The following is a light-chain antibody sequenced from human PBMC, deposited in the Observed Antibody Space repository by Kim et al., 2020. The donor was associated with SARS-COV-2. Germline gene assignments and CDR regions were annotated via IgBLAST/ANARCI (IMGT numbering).Light chain of an antibody. J-gene: IGKJ2*03. CDR1: QSISTY. V-gene: IGKV3-11*01. Sequence: SQGERATLSWRASQSISTYLAWYQHKPGQPPRLLNYDASNRATGIPDRLSGSGSGTDFTLNISSLEPEDSAVYYCQQRSNLPPYSFGQGTNLEI. CDR3: QQRSNLPPYS. CDR2: DAS.